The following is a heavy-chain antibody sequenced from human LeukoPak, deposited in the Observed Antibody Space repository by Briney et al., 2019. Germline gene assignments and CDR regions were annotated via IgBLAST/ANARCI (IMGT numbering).Heavy chain of an antibody. V-gene: IGHV1-8*01. CDR3: ARVRVRGVIDYYYYMDV. CDR2: MNPNSGNT. D-gene: IGHD3-10*01. CDR1: GYTFTSYD. J-gene: IGHJ6*03. Sequence: ASVKVSCKASGYTFTSYDINWVRQATGQGLEWMGWMNPNSGNTGYAQKFQGRVTMTRNTSISTAYMELSSLRSEDTAVYYCARVRVRGVIDYYYYMDVWGKGTTVTVSS.